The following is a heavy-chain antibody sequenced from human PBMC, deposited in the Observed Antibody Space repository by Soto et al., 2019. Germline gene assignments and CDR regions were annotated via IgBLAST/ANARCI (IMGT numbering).Heavy chain of an antibody. CDR2: INPNSGGT. Sequence: QVQLVQSGAEVKKPGASVKVSCKASGYTFTGYYMHWVRQAPGQGLEWMGWINPNSGGTNYAQKFQGRVTMTRDTSISTAYMELSRLRSDDTAVYYCARDQVELVLGFGAYYYYGMDVWGQGTTVTVSS. CDR1: GYTFTGYY. CDR3: ARDQVELVLGFGAYYYYGMDV. D-gene: IGHD6-13*01. J-gene: IGHJ6*02. V-gene: IGHV1-2*02.